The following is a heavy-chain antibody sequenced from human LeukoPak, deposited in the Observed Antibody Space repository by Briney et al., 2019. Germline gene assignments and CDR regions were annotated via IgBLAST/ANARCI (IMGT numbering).Heavy chain of an antibody. Sequence: PGGSLRLSCAVSGLTFNNYAMSWVRQAPGKGLEWVSGISGRGASKYYADSVKGRFTISRDNAKNTLYLQMNSLRAEDTAVYYCARGRNGSLDYWGQGTLVTVSS. V-gene: IGHV3-23*01. J-gene: IGHJ4*02. CDR2: ISGRGASK. CDR1: GLTFNNYA. CDR3: ARGRNGSLDY. D-gene: IGHD2-15*01.